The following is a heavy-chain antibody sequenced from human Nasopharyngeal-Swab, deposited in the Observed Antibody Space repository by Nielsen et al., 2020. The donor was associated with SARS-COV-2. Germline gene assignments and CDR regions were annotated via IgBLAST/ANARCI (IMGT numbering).Heavy chain of an antibody. CDR2: ISGSGGST. CDR3: AKDRGDYDYIWGSYRGGFDY. D-gene: IGHD3-16*02. V-gene: IGHV3-23*01. J-gene: IGHJ4*02. Sequence: VRQAPGKGLEWVSAISGSGGSTYYADSVKGRFTISRDNSKNTLYLQMNSLRAEDTAVYYCAKDRGDYDYIWGSYRGGFDYWGQGTLVTVSS.